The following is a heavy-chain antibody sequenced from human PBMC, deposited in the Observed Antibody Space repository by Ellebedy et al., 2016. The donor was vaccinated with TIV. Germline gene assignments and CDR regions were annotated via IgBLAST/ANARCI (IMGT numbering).Heavy chain of an antibody. Sequence: GESLKISXAASGFTFSDYYMTWIRQAPGKGLEWIAYISESGSATYYADSVKGRFTISRDNAKNSLYLQMNSLRAEDTAVYYCARRYYSDTSGWHPYDYWGQGTLVTVSS. D-gene: IGHD3-22*01. CDR2: ISESGSAT. CDR1: GFTFSDYY. V-gene: IGHV3-11*04. J-gene: IGHJ4*02. CDR3: ARRYYSDTSGWHPYDY.